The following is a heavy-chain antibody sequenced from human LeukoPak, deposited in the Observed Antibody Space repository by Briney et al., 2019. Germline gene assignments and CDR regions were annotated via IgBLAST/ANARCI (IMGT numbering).Heavy chain of an antibody. V-gene: IGHV3-21*01. CDR2: ISSSSSYI. CDR1: GFTFSSYS. Sequence: GGSLRLSCAASGFTFSSYSMHWVREAPGKGLEWVSSISSSSSYIYYADSVKGRFTISRDNAKNSLYLQMNSLRAEDTAVYYCARDGVSSGFDYWGQGTLVTVSS. CDR3: ARDGVSSGFDY. D-gene: IGHD6-19*01. J-gene: IGHJ4*02.